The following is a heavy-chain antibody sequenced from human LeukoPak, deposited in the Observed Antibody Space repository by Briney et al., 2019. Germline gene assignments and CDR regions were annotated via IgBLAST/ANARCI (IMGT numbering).Heavy chain of an antibody. CDR1: GDSISSNTYY. CDR3: ARHWTGGGYDHGFDC. Sequence: SETLSLTCNVSGDSISSNTYYWVWIPQPPGKGLEWIGSISYAGGTYYNPSLKSRVTISADTSENQFSLRLSSVSAADTAVYFCARHWTGGGYDHGFDCWGQGTLVTVFS. J-gene: IGHJ4*02. CDR2: ISYAGGT. D-gene: IGHD5-12*01. V-gene: IGHV4-39*01.